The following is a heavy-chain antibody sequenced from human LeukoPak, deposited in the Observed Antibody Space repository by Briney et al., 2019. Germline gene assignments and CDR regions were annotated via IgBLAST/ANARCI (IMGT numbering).Heavy chain of an antibody. CDR1: GYSFTSYW. D-gene: IGHD6-19*01. V-gene: IGHV5-51*01. CDR2: IYPGDSDT. Sequence: PGESLKISCKGSGYSFTSYWIGWVRQLPGKGLEWMGIIYPGDSDTRYSPSFQGQVTISADKSISTAYLQWSSLKASDTAMYHCARPLRSRAAVAGFDYWGQGTLVTVSS. J-gene: IGHJ4*02. CDR3: ARPLRSRAAVAGFDY.